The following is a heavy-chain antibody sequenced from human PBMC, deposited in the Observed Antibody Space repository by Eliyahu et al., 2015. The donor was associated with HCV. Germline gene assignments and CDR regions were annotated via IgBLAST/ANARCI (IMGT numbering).Heavy chain of an antibody. V-gene: IGHV1-18*01. Sequence: QVQLVQSGAEVKKPGASVXVSGKTSGYTLSHFGIXWVRQAXGQGLEWMGWVNSNTGDTDYAQNLQGRVTMTIDRSTRTAYMELRSLTSDDTAVYFCARGLYNSESYPLDHRGQGTLVTVSS. D-gene: IGHD3-10*01. CDR1: GYTLSHFG. CDR3: ARGLYNSESYPLDH. CDR2: VNSNTGDT. J-gene: IGHJ4*02.